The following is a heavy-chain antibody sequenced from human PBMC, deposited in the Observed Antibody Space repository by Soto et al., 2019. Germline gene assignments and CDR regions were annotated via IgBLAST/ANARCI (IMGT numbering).Heavy chain of an antibody. V-gene: IGHV3-23*01. CDR2: ISGSGGST. D-gene: IGHD2-15*01. CDR3: AKGTPGQGCRYFDY. Sequence: GGSMRLSCAAAGFTFSSYAMSWVRQAPGKGLEWVSAISGSGGSTYYADSVKGRFTISRDNSKNTLYLQMNSLRAEDTAVYYCAKGTPGQGCRYFDYWGQGTLVTVSS. CDR1: GFTFSSYA. J-gene: IGHJ4*02.